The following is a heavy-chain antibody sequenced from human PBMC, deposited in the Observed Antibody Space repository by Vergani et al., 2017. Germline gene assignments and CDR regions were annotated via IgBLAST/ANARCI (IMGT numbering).Heavy chain of an antibody. CDR1: GYTLTELS. Sequence: QVQLVQSGAEVKKPGASVKVSCTVSGYTLTELSMHWVRQAPGKGLEWMGGFDPEDGETIYAQKFQGRVTMTEDTSTDTAYMELRSLRSDDTAVYYCARSSSGWYGDWFDPWGQGTLVTVSS. D-gene: IGHD6-19*01. CDR2: FDPEDGET. J-gene: IGHJ5*02. CDR3: ARSSSGWYGDWFDP. V-gene: IGHV1-24*01.